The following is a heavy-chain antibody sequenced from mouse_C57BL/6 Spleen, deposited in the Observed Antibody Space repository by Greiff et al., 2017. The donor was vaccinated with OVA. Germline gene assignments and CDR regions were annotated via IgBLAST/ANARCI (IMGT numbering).Heavy chain of an antibody. Sequence: QVQLQQPGAELVKPGASVKLSCKASGYTFTSYWMQWVKQRPGQGLEWIGEIDTSDSYTTYNQKFKGKATLTVDQSSSTAYMQLSSLTSEDSAVYYCASGTGTGYAMDYWGQGTSVTVSS. J-gene: IGHJ4*01. CDR2: IDTSDSYT. V-gene: IGHV1-50*01. D-gene: IGHD4-1*01. CDR1: GYTFTSYW. CDR3: ASGTGTGYAMDY.